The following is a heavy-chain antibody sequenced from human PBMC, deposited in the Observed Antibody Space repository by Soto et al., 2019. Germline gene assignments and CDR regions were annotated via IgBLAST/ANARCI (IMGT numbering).Heavy chain of an antibody. Sequence: QVQLVESGGGVVQPGRSLGLSCAASGFTFSSYGMHWVRQAPGKGLEWVAVISYDGSNKYYADSVKGRFTISRDNSKNTLYLQMNSLRAEDTAVYYCAKSYLYGSGSYFGDYWGQGTLVTVSS. CDR1: GFTFSSYG. CDR3: AKSYLYGSGSYFGDY. V-gene: IGHV3-30*18. CDR2: ISYDGSNK. D-gene: IGHD3-10*01. J-gene: IGHJ4*02.